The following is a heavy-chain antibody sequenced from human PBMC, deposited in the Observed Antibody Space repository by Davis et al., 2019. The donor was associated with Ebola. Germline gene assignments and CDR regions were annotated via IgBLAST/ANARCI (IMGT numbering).Heavy chain of an antibody. CDR3: ARVSGGWFFDYYFDY. CDR1: GGSISSYY. CDR2: IYYSGST. V-gene: IGHV4-59*01. Sequence: PSETLSLTCTVSGGSISSYYWSWIRQPPGKGLEWIGYIYYSGSTNYNPSLKSRVTISVDTSKNQFSLKLSSVTAADTAVYYCARVSGGWFFDYYFDYWGQGTLVTVSS. J-gene: IGHJ4*02. D-gene: IGHD2-15*01.